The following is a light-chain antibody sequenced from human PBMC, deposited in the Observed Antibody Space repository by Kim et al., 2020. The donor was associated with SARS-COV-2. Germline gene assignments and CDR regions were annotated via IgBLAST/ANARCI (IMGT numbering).Light chain of an antibody. CDR1: QSINIY. J-gene: IGKJ1*01. CDR3: QQYYSFPPT. CDR2: GAS. Sequence: IQMTQSPSSLSASVGDRVTITFRASQSINIYLNWYQQKPGTAPKLLIYGASSLQGGVPSRFSGSGSGTDFALTISCLQSEDFATYYCQQYYSFPPTFGQGTKVDIK. V-gene: IGKV1-39*01.